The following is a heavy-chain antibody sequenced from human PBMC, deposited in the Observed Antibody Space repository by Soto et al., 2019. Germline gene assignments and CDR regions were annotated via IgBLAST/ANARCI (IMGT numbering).Heavy chain of an antibody. J-gene: IGHJ4*02. CDR3: AKDLRAWGSIDY. CDR2: LSGSGGST. V-gene: IGHV3-23*01. D-gene: IGHD3-16*01. Sequence: GGVLRLSCAASGFSFHTYPIGWVRQAPGKGLEWVSSLSGSGGSTNYADSVKGRFTISRDNSKDTLYLQMNNLRAEETAMYYCAKDLRAWGSIDYWGLGIL. CDR1: GFSFHTYP.